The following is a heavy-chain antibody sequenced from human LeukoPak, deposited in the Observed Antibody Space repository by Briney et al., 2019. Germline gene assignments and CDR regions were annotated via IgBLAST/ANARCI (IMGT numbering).Heavy chain of an antibody. CDR2: INESGSA. Sequence: SETLSLTCAVYGGSFSNYYWSWIRQSPGKGLEWIGEINESGSANYNPSLKSRVTISVDTSKNQFSLKLSSVTAADTAVYYCARYFYGSGMGYYFGAGGKGPLVTFS. D-gene: IGHD3-10*01. CDR1: GGSFSNYY. CDR3: ARYFYGSGMGYYFGA. J-gene: IGHJ4*02. V-gene: IGHV4-34*01.